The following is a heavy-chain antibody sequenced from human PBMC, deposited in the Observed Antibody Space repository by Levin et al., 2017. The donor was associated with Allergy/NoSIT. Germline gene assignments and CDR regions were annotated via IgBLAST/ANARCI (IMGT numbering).Heavy chain of an antibody. CDR3: AKDLGVYGSGSYNYMDV. CDR1: GFTFNTYA. CDR2: ISYHGDNK. J-gene: IGHJ6*03. V-gene: IGHV3-30*18. D-gene: IGHD3-10*01. Sequence: GESLKISCAASGFTFNTYAMHWVRQAPGKGLEWVTVISYHGDNKYYADSVRGRFSVSRDNSKNTLYLQMNSLRAEDSAVYYCAKDLGVYGSGSYNYMDVWGKGTTVTVSS.